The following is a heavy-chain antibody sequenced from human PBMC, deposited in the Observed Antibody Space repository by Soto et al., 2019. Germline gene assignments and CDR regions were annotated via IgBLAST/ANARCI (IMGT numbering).Heavy chain of an antibody. D-gene: IGHD5-18*01. CDR2: VIPIFGTA. Sequence: SVKVSCKASGGTFSSYAISWVRQAPGQGLEWMGGVIPIFGTANYAQKFQGRVTITADESTSIAYMELSSLRSEDTAVYYCARANRNNETPLIQLWSFGYYYYGMDVWGQGTTVTVSS. V-gene: IGHV1-69*13. CDR1: GGTFSSYA. CDR3: ARANRNNETPLIQLWSFGYYYYGMDV. J-gene: IGHJ6*02.